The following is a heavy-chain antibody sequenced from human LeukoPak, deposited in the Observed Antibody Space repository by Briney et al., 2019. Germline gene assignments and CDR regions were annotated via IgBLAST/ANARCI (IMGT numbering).Heavy chain of an antibody. J-gene: IGHJ4*02. D-gene: IGHD5-24*01. Sequence: GGSLRLSCAASGLTFSSYSMNWVRQAPGKGLEWVSSISSSSSYIYYADSVKGRFTISRDDAKNSLYLQMNSLRAEDTAVYYCARAKKGRDGYNYCFDYWGQGTLVTVSS. CDR2: ISSSSSYI. V-gene: IGHV3-21*01. CDR1: GLTFSSYS. CDR3: ARAKKGRDGYNYCFDY.